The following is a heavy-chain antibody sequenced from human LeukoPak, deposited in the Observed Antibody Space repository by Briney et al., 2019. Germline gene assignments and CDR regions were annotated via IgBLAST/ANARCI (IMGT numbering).Heavy chain of an antibody. V-gene: IGHV4-39*01. Sequence: SETLSLTCTVSGGSISSNSHYWAWIRQPPGKGLEWIGSIHYSGSTFYGPSLKSRVTISVDTSKNQFSLILTSVTASDTAVYYCAREEASVGDYWGQGILVTVSS. CDR1: GGSISSNSHY. CDR3: AREEASVGDY. D-gene: IGHD2-21*01. J-gene: IGHJ4*02. CDR2: IHYSGST.